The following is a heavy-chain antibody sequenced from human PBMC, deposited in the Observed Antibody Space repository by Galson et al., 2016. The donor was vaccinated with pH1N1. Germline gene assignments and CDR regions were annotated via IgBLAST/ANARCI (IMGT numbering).Heavy chain of an antibody. CDR1: GFTFSDSY. CDR3: ARSKVYDYWTGQTMPGIRYFDI. V-gene: IGHV3-11*01. J-gene: IGHJ2*01. Sequence: SLRLSCAASGFTFSDSYMSWIRQAPGKGLEWISYVSYSGTTIKYGDSVKGRFTISRDNGKNTLFLQMNSLRPEDTAVYYCARSKVYDYWTGQTMPGIRYFDIWGRGTLVSVSS. CDR2: VSYSGTTI. D-gene: IGHD3-3*01.